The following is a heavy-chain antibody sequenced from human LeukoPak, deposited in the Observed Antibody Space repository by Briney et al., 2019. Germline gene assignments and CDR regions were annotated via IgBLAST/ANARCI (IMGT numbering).Heavy chain of an antibody. J-gene: IGHJ4*02. CDR2: IYYSGST. CDR3: ARVHYYGSGLSSYFDF. Sequence: PSETLSLTCTVSGDSISNYYWSWIRQPPGKGLEWIGYIYYSGSTKYNPSLKSRVIISVDTSKNQFSLKLSSATAADTAVYYCARVHYYGSGLSSYFDFWGQGTLVTVSS. CDR1: GDSISNYY. D-gene: IGHD3-10*01. V-gene: IGHV4-59*01.